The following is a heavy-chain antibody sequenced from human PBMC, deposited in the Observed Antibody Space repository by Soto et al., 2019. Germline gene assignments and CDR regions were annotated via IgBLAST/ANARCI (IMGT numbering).Heavy chain of an antibody. Sequence: QVQLVQSGAEVKKPGASVKVSCKASGYTFTSYDINWVRQATGQRLEWMGWMNPNSGNTGPAQKFQGTVTMTSNTSISTAYMELCSLGSEDTDVYYCARTLYSDNVDYWGEGALVTVSS. CDR3: ARTLYSDNVDY. V-gene: IGHV1-8*01. D-gene: IGHD1-26*01. J-gene: IGHJ4*02. CDR1: GYTFTSYD. CDR2: MNPNSGNT.